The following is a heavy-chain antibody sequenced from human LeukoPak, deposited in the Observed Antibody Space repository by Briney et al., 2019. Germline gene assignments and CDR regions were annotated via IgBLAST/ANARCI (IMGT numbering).Heavy chain of an antibody. J-gene: IGHJ4*02. D-gene: IGHD5-12*01. CDR3: ARDHISGYELYYFDY. CDR1: GFTFSSYA. Sequence: GGSLRLSCAASGFTFSSYAMHWVRQAPGKGLEWVAVISYDGSNKYYADSVKGRFTISRDNSKNTLYLQMNSLRAEDTAVYYCARDHISGYELYYFDYWGQGTLVTVPS. V-gene: IGHV3-30*04. CDR2: ISYDGSNK.